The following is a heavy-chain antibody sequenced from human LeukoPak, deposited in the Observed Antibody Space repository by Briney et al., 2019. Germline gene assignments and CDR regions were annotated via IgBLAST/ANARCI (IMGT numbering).Heavy chain of an antibody. Sequence: GGSLRLSCAASGFTFNNYALSWVRQAPGKGLEWVSGISGSGSDTYYADSVKGRFTISRDISMNTLYLQMNSLRVEDTAVYYCAKGPKLGDGFHCDYWGQGTLVTVSS. D-gene: IGHD5-24*01. CDR2: ISGSGSDT. J-gene: IGHJ4*02. CDR3: AKGPKLGDGFHCDY. CDR1: GFTFNNYA. V-gene: IGHV3-23*01.